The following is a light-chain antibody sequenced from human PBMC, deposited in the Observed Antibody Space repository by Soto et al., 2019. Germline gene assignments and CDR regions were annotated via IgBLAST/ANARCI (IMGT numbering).Light chain of an antibody. J-gene: IGKJ5*01. CDR3: QQYGTLIT. CDR2: GAF. V-gene: IGKV3-20*01. Sequence: ESVLTPSPGTLSLSPGERATLSCRASQSLRSNYLAWYQQKPGQAPRLLIYGAFTRATGIPDRFSGSGSGTDFTLTISRLEPADSAVYYCQQYGTLITFGQGTRLEIK. CDR1: QSLRSNY.